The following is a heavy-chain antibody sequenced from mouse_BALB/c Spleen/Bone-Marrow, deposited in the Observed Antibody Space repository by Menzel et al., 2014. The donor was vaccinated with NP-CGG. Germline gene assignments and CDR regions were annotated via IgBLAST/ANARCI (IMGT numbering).Heavy chain of an antibody. CDR3: ARWPYF. CDR2: IYPGNVNT. V-gene: IGHV1S56*01. Sequence: QVQLQQSGPELVKPGASVRISCKASGYTFTSYYIHWVKQRPGQGLEWIGWIYPGNVNTKYNEKFKGKATLTADKSSSTADMQLSSLTSEDSAVYFCARWPYFWGQGTTLRVSS. J-gene: IGHJ2*01. CDR1: GYTFTSYY.